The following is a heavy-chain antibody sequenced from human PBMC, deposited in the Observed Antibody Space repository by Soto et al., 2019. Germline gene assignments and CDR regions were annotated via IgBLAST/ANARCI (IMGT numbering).Heavy chain of an antibody. CDR3: ASRRVVPAAMYNSMDV. CDR2: IYHSGST. CDR1: TGSISSSNW. J-gene: IGHJ6*03. Sequence: QVQLQESGPGVVKPSGTLSLTCAVSTGSISSSNWWSWVRQPPGKGLEWIGEIYHSGSTNYNPSLKSRVTISVDKSKNQFSLKLSSVTAADTAVYYCASRRVVPAAMYNSMDVWGKGTTVTVSS. D-gene: IGHD2-2*01. V-gene: IGHV4-4*02.